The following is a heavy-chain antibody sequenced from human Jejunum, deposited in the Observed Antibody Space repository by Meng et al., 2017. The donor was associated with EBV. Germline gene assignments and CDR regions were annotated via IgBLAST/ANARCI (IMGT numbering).Heavy chain of an antibody. CDR1: GGSISDNDW. CDR2: IYHGGGT. V-gene: IGHV4-4*02. CDR3: AGNGYYALEY. J-gene: IGHJ4*02. Sequence: QVRLQGSGPGLGKPSGSLSLTVVVSGGSISDNDWWSWVRQPPGKGLEWLGEIYHGGGTNYNPSLESRVTISVDKSKNQFSLKLNSVTVADTAVYYCAGNGYYALEYWGPGILVTVSS. D-gene: IGHD3-22*01.